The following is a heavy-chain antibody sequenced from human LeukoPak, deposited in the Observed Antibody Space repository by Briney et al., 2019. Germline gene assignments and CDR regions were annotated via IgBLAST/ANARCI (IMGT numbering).Heavy chain of an antibody. CDR2: ISNDESTI. V-gene: IGHV3-74*01. CDR3: ARVQRGIAVALDY. J-gene: IGHJ4*02. D-gene: IGHD6-19*01. CDR1: GFSFSSYW. Sequence: GGSLRLSCAASGFSFSSYWMHWVRQAPGKGPVWVSLISNDESTIIYADSVKGRFTISRDNAKNTLYLQMNSLRAEDTAVYYCARVQRGIAVALDYWGQGTLATVSS.